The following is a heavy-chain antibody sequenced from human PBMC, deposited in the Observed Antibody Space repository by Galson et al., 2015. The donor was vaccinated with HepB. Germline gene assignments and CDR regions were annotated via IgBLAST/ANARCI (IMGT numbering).Heavy chain of an antibody. V-gene: IGHV2-70*11. CDR2: IDWDDDK. CDR3: ARIRTTVTTGDAFDI. J-gene: IGHJ3*02. D-gene: IGHD4-17*01. Sequence: PALVKPTQTLTLTCTFSGFSLSTSGMCVSWIRQPPGKALEWLARIDWDDDKYYSISLKTRLTISKDTSKNQVVLTMTNMDPVDTATYYCARIRTTVTTGDAFDIWGQGTMVTVSS. CDR1: GFSLSTSGMC.